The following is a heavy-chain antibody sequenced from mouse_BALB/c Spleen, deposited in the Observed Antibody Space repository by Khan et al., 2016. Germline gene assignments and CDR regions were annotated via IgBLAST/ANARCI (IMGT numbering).Heavy chain of an antibody. CDR2: IWGDGST. D-gene: IGHD2-14*01. Sequence: QVQLKESGPGLVAPSQSLSITCTVSGFSLTGYGVNWIRQPPGKGLEWLGMIWGDGSTDYNSALKSRLSISKDNSKSQVFLKMNSLQTDDTARYCCARDGNRYPVYFDVWGAGTTVTVSS. CDR3: ARDGNRYPVYFDV. V-gene: IGHV2-6-7*01. CDR1: GFSLTGYG. J-gene: IGHJ1*01.